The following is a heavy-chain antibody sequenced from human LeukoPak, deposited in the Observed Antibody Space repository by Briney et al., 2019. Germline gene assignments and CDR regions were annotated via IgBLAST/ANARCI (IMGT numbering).Heavy chain of an antibody. J-gene: IGHJ4*02. CDR2: IYSGGST. Sequence: GGSLRLSCAASGFTVSSNYMSWVRRAPGKGLEWVSVIYSGGSTYYADSVKGRFTISRDNSKNTLYLQMNSLRAEDTAVYYCAISVGATSLFDYWGQGTLVTVSS. CDR3: AISVGATSLFDY. CDR1: GFTVSSNY. D-gene: IGHD1-26*01. V-gene: IGHV3-53*01.